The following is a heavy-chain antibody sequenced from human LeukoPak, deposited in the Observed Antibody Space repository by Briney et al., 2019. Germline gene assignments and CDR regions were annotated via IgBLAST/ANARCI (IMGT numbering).Heavy chain of an antibody. CDR1: GFTFSNAW. J-gene: IGHJ5*02. CDR2: IKSKTDGGTT. CDR3: TTEYCSGGSCYSAFSPSTFDP. Sequence: PGGSLRLSCAASGFTFSNAWMSWVRQAPGKGLEWVGRIKSKTDGGTTDYAPPVKGRFTISRDDSKNTLYLQMNSLKTEDTAVYYCTTEYCSGGSCYSAFSPSTFDPWGQGTLVTVSS. D-gene: IGHD2-15*01. V-gene: IGHV3-15*01.